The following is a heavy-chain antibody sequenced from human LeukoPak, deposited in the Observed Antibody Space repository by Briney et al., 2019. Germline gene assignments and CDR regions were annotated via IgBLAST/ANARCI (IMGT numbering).Heavy chain of an antibody. CDR2: IYTSGST. CDR1: GGSISSYY. J-gene: IGHJ5*02. D-gene: IGHD6-13*01. V-gene: IGHV4-4*07. Sequence: SETVSLTCTVSGGSISSYYWSWIRQPAGKGLEWIGRIYTSGSTNYNPSLKSRVTMSVDTSKNQFSLKLSSVTAADTAVYYCARDRSGWQLVPFGPWGQGTLVTVSS. CDR3: ARDRSGWQLVPFGP.